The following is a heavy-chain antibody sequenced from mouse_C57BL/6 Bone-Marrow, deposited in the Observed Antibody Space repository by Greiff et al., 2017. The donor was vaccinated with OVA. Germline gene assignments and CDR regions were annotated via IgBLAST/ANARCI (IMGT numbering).Heavy chain of an antibody. CDR2: IYPRSGHT. D-gene: IGHD2-3*01. V-gene: IGHV1-81*01. Sequence: QVQLKESGAELARPGASVKLSCKASGYTFTSYGISWVKQRTGQGLEWIGEIYPRSGHTYYNEKFKGKATLTADKSSSTAYMELRSLTSEDSAVYLCARSKVDDGYFFYWYFDVGGTGTTVTVSS. J-gene: IGHJ1*03. CDR3: ARSKVDDGYFFYWYFDV. CDR1: GYTFTSYG.